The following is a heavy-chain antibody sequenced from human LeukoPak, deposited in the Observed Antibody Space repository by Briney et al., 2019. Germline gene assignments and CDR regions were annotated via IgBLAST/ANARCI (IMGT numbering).Heavy chain of an antibody. D-gene: IGHD3-10*01. Sequence: ASVKVSCKASGYTFTGYYMHWVRQAPGQGLEWMGWINPNSGGTNYAQKFQGRVTMTRDTSISTAYMELSRLRSDDTAVYYCAREREFFTITMVRGEVDYWGQGTLVTVSS. V-gene: IGHV1-2*02. CDR3: AREREFFTITMVRGEVDY. CDR2: INPNSGGT. J-gene: IGHJ4*02. CDR1: GYTFTGYY.